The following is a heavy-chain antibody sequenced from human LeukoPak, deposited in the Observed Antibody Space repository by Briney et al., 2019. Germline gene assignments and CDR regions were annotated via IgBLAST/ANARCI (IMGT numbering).Heavy chain of an antibody. CDR1: GGSISSYY. CDR2: IYTSGST. D-gene: IGHD6-6*01. J-gene: IGHJ5*02. Sequence: SETLSLTCAVSGGSISSYYWSWIRQPAGKGLEWIGRIYTSGSTNYNPSLKRRVTMSVDTSKNQFSLKLSSVTAADTAVYYCARDGLEYSFQDAWGQGTLVTVYS. V-gene: IGHV4-4*07. CDR3: ARDGLEYSFQDA.